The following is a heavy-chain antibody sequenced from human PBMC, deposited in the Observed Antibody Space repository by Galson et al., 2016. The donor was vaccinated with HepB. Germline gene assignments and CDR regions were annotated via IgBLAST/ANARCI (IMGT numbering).Heavy chain of an antibody. CDR3: VHSHRCTPLY. CDR1: GFSLNSSGVS. Sequence: LVKPTQSLTLTCPFSGFSLNSSGVSVGWIRQPPGKALEWLARIFWDDDKRYSPSLKSRLNLAKGTSKNQVVLVMTNMDPLDTATYYCVHSHRCTPLYWGQGTLVTVSS. D-gene: IGHD2-15*01. J-gene: IGHJ4*02. V-gene: IGHV2-5*02. CDR2: IFWDDDK.